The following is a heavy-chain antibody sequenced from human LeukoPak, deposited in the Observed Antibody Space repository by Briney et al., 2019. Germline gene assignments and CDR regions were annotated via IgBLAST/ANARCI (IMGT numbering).Heavy chain of an antibody. Sequence: GKSLRLSCAASGFIFSDFAMHWVRQAPGKGLEWLAVLSYHGYYKYEIDSVEGRFTVSRDNSRNTFFLQMDSLRPEDTAVYYCARGGESRLLWFRESPDFWGQGTRVTVSA. D-gene: IGHD3-10*01. CDR2: LSYHGYYK. CDR3: ARGGESRLLWFRESPDF. V-gene: IGHV3-30-3*01. CDR1: GFIFSDFA. J-gene: IGHJ4*02.